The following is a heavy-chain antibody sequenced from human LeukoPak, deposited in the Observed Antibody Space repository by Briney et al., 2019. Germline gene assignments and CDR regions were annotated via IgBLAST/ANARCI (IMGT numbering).Heavy chain of an antibody. CDR3: AETNDSSGYYFEY. CDR1: GGSVSSGSYY. D-gene: IGHD3-22*01. Sequence: SETLSLTCTVSGGSVSSGSYYWSWIRQPPGKGLEWIGYIYYSGNTNSNPSLKSRVTISVDTSKKQFSLKLSSVTAADTAVYYCAETNDSSGYYFEYWGQGTLVTVSS. V-gene: IGHV4-61*01. CDR2: IYYSGNT. J-gene: IGHJ4*02.